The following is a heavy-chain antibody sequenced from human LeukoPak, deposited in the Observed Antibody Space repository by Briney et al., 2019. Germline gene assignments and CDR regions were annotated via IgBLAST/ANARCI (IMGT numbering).Heavy chain of an antibody. J-gene: IGHJ2*01. CDR2: IYHTEST. D-gene: IGHD4-17*01. Sequence: SETLSLTCAVSGGSINSGGYSWSWIRQPPGKGLEWIGNIYHTESTYYNPSLKSRVTMSIGGSKNQFSLQLTSVTAADTAVYFCAREYYGAYTYRYFDLWGRGTLVTVSS. CDR1: GGSINSGGYS. CDR3: AREYYGAYTYRYFDL. V-gene: IGHV4-30-2*01.